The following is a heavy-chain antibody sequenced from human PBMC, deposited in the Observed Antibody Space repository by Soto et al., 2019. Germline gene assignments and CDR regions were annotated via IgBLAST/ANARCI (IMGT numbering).Heavy chain of an antibody. V-gene: IGHV1-18*01. CDR2: ISPYNGNT. CDR1: GYTFISYG. CDR3: ARDQTKWLTDAFDI. D-gene: IGHD5-12*01. Sequence: HVQLVQSGAEVKNPGASLKVSCKASGYTFISYGVSWVRQAPGQGLEWLGWISPYNGNTNYAKKFQGRITMTTDTSTSTVYMDLRSLITDDTAVYYCARDQTKWLTDAFDIWGQGTMVVVSS. J-gene: IGHJ3*02.